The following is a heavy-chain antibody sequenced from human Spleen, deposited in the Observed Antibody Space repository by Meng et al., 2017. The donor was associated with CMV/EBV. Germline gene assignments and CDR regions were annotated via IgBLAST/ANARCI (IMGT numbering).Heavy chain of an antibody. CDR3: ARDFPFYSKGAFDI. CDR2: IRHDGSNQ. D-gene: IGHD4-11*01. Sequence: GESLKISCAASGFSFSTSGMHWVRQAPGKGLEWVAFIRHDGSNQYNADSVKGRFTISRDNSKDTLYLQMNSLRGDDTAVYYCARDFPFYSKGAFDIWGQGTMVTVSS. V-gene: IGHV3-30*02. J-gene: IGHJ3*02. CDR1: GFSFSTSG.